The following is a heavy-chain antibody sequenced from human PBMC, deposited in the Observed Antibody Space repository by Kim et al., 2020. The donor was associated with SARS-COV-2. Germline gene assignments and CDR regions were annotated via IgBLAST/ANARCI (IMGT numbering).Heavy chain of an antibody. CDR1: GFTFSSYW. J-gene: IGHJ6*01. CDR3: ARDSLAVARQYDYYGIDV. CDR2: INQDGSEK. D-gene: IGHD6-19*01. Sequence: GGSLRLSCAASGFTFSSYWMSWVRQAPGKGLGWVANINQDGSEKYYVDSVKGRFTISRDNAKNSLYLQMNSLRAEDTAVYYCARDSLAVARQYDYYGIDVWGRNTTLTLSS. V-gene: IGHV3-7*03.